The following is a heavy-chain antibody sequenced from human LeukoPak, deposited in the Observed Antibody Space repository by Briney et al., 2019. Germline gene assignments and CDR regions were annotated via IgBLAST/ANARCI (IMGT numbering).Heavy chain of an antibody. V-gene: IGHV3-23*01. Sequence: GGSLRLSCAASGFTFSSYAMHWVRQAPGKGLEWVSAISGSGGSTYYADSVKGRFTISRDNSKNTLYLQMNSLRAEDTAVYYCAKGGDYGGDAFDIWGQGTMVTVSS. D-gene: IGHD4/OR15-4a*01. CDR3: AKGGDYGGDAFDI. J-gene: IGHJ3*02. CDR1: GFTFSSYA. CDR2: ISGSGGST.